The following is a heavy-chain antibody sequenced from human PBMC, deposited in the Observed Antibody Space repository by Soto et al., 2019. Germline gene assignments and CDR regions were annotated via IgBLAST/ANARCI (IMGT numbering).Heavy chain of an antibody. D-gene: IGHD5-12*01. Sequence: PGGSQRLSCGASGFTFSSYAMHWVRQAPGKGLEWVAVISYDGSNKYYADSVKGRFTISRDNSKNTLYLQMNSLRAEDTAVYYCARDHEIVATNYYYYGMDVWGQGTTVTVSS. J-gene: IGHJ6*02. CDR1: GFTFSSYA. CDR3: ARDHEIVATNYYYYGMDV. CDR2: ISYDGSNK. V-gene: IGHV3-30-3*01.